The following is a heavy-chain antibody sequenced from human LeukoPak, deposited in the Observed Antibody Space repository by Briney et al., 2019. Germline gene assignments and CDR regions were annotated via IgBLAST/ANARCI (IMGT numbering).Heavy chain of an antibody. CDR3: ARASDCSGGSCYAWN. Sequence: GGSLRLSCEASGFTFSNYWMSWVRQAPGKGLEWVANIKQDGSEKYYVDSVKDRFTISRDNAKNSLYLQVNSLRAEDTAVYYCARASDCSGGSCYAWNWGQGTLITVSS. D-gene: IGHD2-15*01. CDR2: IKQDGSEK. CDR1: GFTFSNYW. J-gene: IGHJ4*02. V-gene: IGHV3-7*01.